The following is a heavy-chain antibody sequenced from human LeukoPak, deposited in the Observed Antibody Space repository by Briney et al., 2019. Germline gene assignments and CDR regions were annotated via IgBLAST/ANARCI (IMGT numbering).Heavy chain of an antibody. Sequence: GGSLRLSCAASAFTFSTFAMIWVRQPPGKGLEWVSAISGSGGSTYYADSVKGRFTISRDNSKNTLYLQMNSLRAEDTAVYYCAKAPLTTVTTRGDWGQGTLVTVSS. CDR3: AKAPLTTVTTRGD. D-gene: IGHD4-17*01. V-gene: IGHV3-23*01. CDR1: AFTFSTFA. CDR2: ISGSGGST. J-gene: IGHJ4*02.